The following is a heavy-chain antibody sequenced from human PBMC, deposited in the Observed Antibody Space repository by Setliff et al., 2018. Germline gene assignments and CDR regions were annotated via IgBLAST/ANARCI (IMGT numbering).Heavy chain of an antibody. Sequence: SETLSLTCTVSGGSISSGSYYWSWIRQPAGKGLEWIGHIYTSGSTNYNPSLKSRVTISVDPSKNQFSLRVTSVTAADTAVYYCARRATYYNFWSGYYDYWGQGTLVTVSS. D-gene: IGHD3-3*01. CDR1: GGSISSGSYY. CDR2: IYTSGST. V-gene: IGHV4-61*09. CDR3: ARRATYYNFWSGYYDY. J-gene: IGHJ4*02.